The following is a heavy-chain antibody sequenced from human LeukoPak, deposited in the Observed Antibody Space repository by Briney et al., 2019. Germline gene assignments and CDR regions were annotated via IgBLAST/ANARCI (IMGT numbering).Heavy chain of an antibody. V-gene: IGHV3-30-3*01. CDR2: ISYDGSNK. CDR3: AKDKRERVAAAGSY. Sequence: GGSLRLSCAASGFTFSSYAMHWVRQAPGKGLEWVAVISYDGSNKYYADSVKGRFTISRDNSKNTLYLQMNSLRAEDTAVYYCAKDKRERVAAAGSYWGQGTLVTVSS. J-gene: IGHJ4*02. D-gene: IGHD6-13*01. CDR1: GFTFSSYA.